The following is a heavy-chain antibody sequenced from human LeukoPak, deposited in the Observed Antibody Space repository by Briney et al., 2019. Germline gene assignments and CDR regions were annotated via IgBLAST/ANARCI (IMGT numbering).Heavy chain of an antibody. CDR1: GFTFSSYA. J-gene: IGHJ4*02. CDR3: AREPQGLHLDY. Sequence: GRSLRLSCAASGFTFSSYAMHWVRQAPGKGLEWVAVISHDGSNKYYADSVKGRFTISRDNSKNTLYLQMNSLRAEDTAVYYCAREPQGLHLDYWGQGTLVTVSS. V-gene: IGHV3-30-3*01. CDR2: ISHDGSNK.